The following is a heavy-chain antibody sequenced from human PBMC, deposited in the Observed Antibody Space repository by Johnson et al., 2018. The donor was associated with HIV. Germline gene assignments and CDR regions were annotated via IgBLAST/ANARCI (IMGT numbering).Heavy chain of an antibody. V-gene: IGHV3-7*01. D-gene: IGHD5-12*01. CDR3: ARYPIRDDAFDV. J-gene: IGHJ3*01. CDR2: LKQDGTES. Sequence: VQLVESGGGLVRPGGSLRLSCAASGFLFRSFWMTWVRQAPGMGLAWVAHLKQDGTESYYGDSVKGRFTNSRDNAKNPLYLQMNSMRVEYTAVYYCARYPIRDDAFDVWGQGTMVTVSS. CDR1: GFLFRSFW.